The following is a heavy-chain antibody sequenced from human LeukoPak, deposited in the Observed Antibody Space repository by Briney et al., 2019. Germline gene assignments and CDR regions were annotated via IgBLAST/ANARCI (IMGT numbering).Heavy chain of an antibody. CDR2: VNPNSGGT. J-gene: IGHJ4*02. D-gene: IGHD6-13*01. V-gene: IGHV1-2*02. CDR3: ARNDGRQLDPPFDY. Sequence: GASVKVSCKASGYTFTGYYIHWVRQAPGQGLEWMGWVNPNSGGTNFAQKFQGRVTLTRNTSISTAYMELSSLRSEDTAAYYCARNDGRQLDPPFDYWGQGTLVTVSS. CDR1: GYTFTGYY.